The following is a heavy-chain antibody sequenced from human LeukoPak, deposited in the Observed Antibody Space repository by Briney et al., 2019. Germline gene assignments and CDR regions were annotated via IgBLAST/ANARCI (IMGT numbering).Heavy chain of an antibody. CDR3: ARVSDFWSGYYGYYP. CDR2: INHSGST. Sequence: SGTLSLTCAVYGGSFSGYYWSWIRQPPGKGLEWIGEINHSGSTNYNPSLKSRVTISVDTSKNQFSLKLSSVTAADTAVYYCARVSDFWSGYYGYYPWGQGTLVTVSS. CDR1: GGSFSGYY. V-gene: IGHV4-34*01. J-gene: IGHJ5*02. D-gene: IGHD3-3*01.